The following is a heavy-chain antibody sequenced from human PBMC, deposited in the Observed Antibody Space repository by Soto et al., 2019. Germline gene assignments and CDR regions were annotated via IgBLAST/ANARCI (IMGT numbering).Heavy chain of an antibody. CDR3: GSPAYFGSGSYEGS. D-gene: IGHD3-10*01. V-gene: IGHV3-73*02. CDR1: GFTFSGSA. J-gene: IGHJ5*02. CDR2: IRSKANNYAT. Sequence: EVQLVESGGGLVQPGGSLKLSCAASGFTFSGSAIHWVRQASGKGLEWVGRIRSKANNYATAYAASVKGRFTISRDDSKNTAYLQMSSLKIEDTAVYYCGSPAYFGSGSYEGSWGPGTLVIVSP.